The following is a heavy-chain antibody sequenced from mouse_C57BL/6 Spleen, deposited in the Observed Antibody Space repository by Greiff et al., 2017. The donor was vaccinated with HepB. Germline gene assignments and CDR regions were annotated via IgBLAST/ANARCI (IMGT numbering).Heavy chain of an antibody. CDR3: AREETAQALWFAY. J-gene: IGHJ3*01. V-gene: IGHV1-66*01. D-gene: IGHD3-2*02. Sequence: QVHVKQSGPELVKPGASVKISCKASGYSFTSYYIHWVKQRPGQGLEWIGWIYPGSGNTKYNEKFKGKATLTADTSASTAYMQLSSLTSEDSAVYYYAREETAQALWFAYWGQGTLVTVSA. CDR1: GYSFTSYY. CDR2: IYPGSGNT.